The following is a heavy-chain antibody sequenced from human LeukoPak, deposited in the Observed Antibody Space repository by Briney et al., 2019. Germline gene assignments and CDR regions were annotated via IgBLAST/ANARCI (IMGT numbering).Heavy chain of an antibody. J-gene: IGHJ4*02. CDR2: IWYDGSNK. D-gene: IGHD3-9*01. CDR3: ARGAYGVRYFDWLFDY. CDR1: GFTFSSYG. V-gene: IGHV3-33*01. Sequence: GGSLRLSCGASGFTFSSYGMHWVRQAPGKGLEWVAVIWYDGSNKYYADSVKGRFTISRDNSKNTLYLQMNSLRAEDTAVYYCARGAYGVRYFDWLFDYWGQGTLVTVST.